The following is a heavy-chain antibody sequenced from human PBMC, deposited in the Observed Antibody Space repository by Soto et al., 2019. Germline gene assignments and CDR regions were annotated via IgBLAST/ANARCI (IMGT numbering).Heavy chain of an antibody. CDR3: XXXXXIGMNDY. Sequence: QVQLVQSGAEVKKPGASVKVSCKASGYTFTSYGISWVRQAPGQGLEWMGWISAYNGNTKYAQKLQGRVTMTTDTSTSTAYMELRSLRSDDTXXYYXXXXXXIGMNDYWGQGTLVTVSS. D-gene: IGHD1-20*01. V-gene: IGHV1-18*01. CDR1: GYTFTSYG. J-gene: IGHJ4*02. CDR2: ISAYNGNT.